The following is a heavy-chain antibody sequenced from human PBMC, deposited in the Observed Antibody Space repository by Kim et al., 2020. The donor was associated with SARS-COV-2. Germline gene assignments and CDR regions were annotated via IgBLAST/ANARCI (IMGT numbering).Heavy chain of an antibody. CDR3: AREVATSGNYYYYGMDV. V-gene: IGHV3-11*01. CDR1: GFTFSDYY. CDR2: ISSSGSTI. J-gene: IGHJ6*02. Sequence: GGSLRLSCAASGFTFSDYYMSWIRQAPGKGLEWVSYISSSGSTIYYADSVKGRFTISRDNAKNSLYLQMNSLRAEDTAVYYCAREVATSGNYYYYGMDVWGQGTTVTVSS. D-gene: IGHD5-12*01.